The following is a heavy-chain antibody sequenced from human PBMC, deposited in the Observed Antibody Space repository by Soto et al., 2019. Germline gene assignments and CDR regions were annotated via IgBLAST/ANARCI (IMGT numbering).Heavy chain of an antibody. V-gene: IGHV1-69*13. D-gene: IGHD4-17*01. CDR3: ARDLNYGGNSSDY. CDR2: IIPIFGTA. J-gene: IGHJ4*02. Sequence: GASVKVSCKACGGRFSSYAISCVRQAPGQGLEWMGGIIPIFGTANYAQKFQGRVTITADESTSTAYMELSSLRSEDTAVYYCARDLNYGGNSSDYWGQGTLVTVSS. CDR1: GGRFSSYA.